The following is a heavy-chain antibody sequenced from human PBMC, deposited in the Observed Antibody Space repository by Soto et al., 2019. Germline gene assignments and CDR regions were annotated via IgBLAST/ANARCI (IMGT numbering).Heavy chain of an antibody. J-gene: IGHJ4*02. V-gene: IGHV3-30*18. Sequence: GGSLRLSCAASGFMFSNYGVHWVRQAPGKGLEWVSVISSEGNNQYYADSVKGRFTVSRDNSKNTLYLQMNSLRAEDTAGYYCAKDAAAWDLTCYFDYWGQGTLVTVSS. CDR3: AKDAAAWDLTCYFDY. CDR2: ISSEGNNQ. D-gene: IGHD1-26*01. CDR1: GFMFSNYG.